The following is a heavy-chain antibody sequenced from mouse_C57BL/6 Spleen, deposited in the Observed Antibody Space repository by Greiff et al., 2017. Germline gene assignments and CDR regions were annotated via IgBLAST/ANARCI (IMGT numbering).Heavy chain of an antibody. V-gene: IGHV1-64*01. CDR1: GYTFTSYW. D-gene: IGHD2-4*01. J-gene: IGHJ2*01. CDR3: ASHYDYDLVYFDY. Sequence: QVQLQQPGAELVKPGASVKLSCKASGYTFTSYWMHWVKQRPGQGLEWIGMIHPNSGSTNYNEKFKSKATLTVDKSSSTAYMQLSSLTSEDSAVYYCASHYDYDLVYFDYWGQGTTLTVSS. CDR2: IHPNSGST.